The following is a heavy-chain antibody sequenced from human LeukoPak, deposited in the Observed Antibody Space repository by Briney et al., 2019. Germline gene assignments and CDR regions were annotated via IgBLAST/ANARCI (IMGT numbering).Heavy chain of an antibody. CDR1: GFTFSSYG. Sequence: GRSLRLSCAASGFTFSSYGMHWVRQAPGKGLEWVAVIWYDGSNKYYADSVKGRFTISRDNSKNTLYLQMNSLRAEDTAVYYCAKADQYYDFWSGYYTPYHFDYWGQGTLVTVSS. CDR2: IWYDGSNK. D-gene: IGHD3-3*01. J-gene: IGHJ4*02. V-gene: IGHV3-33*06. CDR3: AKADQYYDFWSGYYTPYHFDY.